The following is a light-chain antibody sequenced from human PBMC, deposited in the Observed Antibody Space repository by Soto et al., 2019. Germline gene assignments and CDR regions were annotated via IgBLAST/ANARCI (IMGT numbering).Light chain of an antibody. CDR3: QSFDSTSVV. CDR2: EDN. Sequence: NFMLTQPHSVSESPGKTVTISCTRSGGSIANHYVQWYQQRPGSAPTTVIYEDNQRPSGVPDRFSGSIDSSSNSASLTLSGLKTEDEADYYCQSFDSTSVVFGGGTKVT. CDR1: GGSIANHY. J-gene: IGLJ3*02. V-gene: IGLV6-57*04.